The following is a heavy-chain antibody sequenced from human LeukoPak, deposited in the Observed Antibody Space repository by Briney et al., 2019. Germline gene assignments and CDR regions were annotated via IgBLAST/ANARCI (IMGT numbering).Heavy chain of an antibody. Sequence: GGSLRLSCAASGFTFSDYYMSWVRQAPGKGLEWISYVSQSGTTIYYADSVKGRFTISRDNGKNSLSLQMNSLRADDTAVYYCAREGHTYGSDYWGQGTLVTVSS. CDR3: AREGHTYGSDY. D-gene: IGHD4-17*01. J-gene: IGHJ4*02. V-gene: IGHV3-11*01. CDR1: GFTFSDYY. CDR2: VSQSGTTI.